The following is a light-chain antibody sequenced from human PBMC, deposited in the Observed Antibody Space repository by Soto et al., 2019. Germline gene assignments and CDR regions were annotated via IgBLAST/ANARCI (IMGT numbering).Light chain of an antibody. CDR1: QSVSSN. V-gene: IGKV3-15*01. Sequence: EIVMTQSPATLSVSPGERATLSCRASQSVSSNLAWFQQRPAQAPRLLIYGASTRATGIPARFSGSGSGTEFTLTISSLQSEDFAVYYCQQYGSSSWTFGQGTKVEIK. J-gene: IGKJ1*01. CDR3: QQYGSSSWT. CDR2: GAS.